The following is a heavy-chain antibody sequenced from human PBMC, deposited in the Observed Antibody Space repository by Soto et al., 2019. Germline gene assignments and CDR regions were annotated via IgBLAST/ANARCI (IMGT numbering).Heavy chain of an antibody. CDR2: ISYDGSNK. J-gene: IGHJ6*02. CDR1: GFTFSSYG. D-gene: IGHD3-16*01. Sequence: GGSLRLSCAASGFTFSSYGMHWVRQAPGKGLEWVAVISYDGSNKYYADSVKGRFTISRDNSTNTLYLQMNSLRAEDTAVYYCGRDVDLFGGGPRDVGAQGTRVTVP. V-gene: IGHV3-30*03. CDR3: GRDVDLFGGGPRDV.